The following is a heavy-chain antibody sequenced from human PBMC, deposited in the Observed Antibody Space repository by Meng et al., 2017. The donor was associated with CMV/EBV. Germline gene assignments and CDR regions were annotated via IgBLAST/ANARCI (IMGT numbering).Heavy chain of an antibody. Sequence: SVKVSCKASGGTFSSYAISWVRQAPGQGLEWMGGIIPIFGTANYAQKFQGRVTITTDESTSTAYMKLSSLRSEDTAVYYCATDPDIVVVPAAIGYYYYYGMDVWGQGTTVTVSS. V-gene: IGHV1-69*05. CDR2: IIPIFGTA. D-gene: IGHD2-2*01. J-gene: IGHJ6*02. CDR1: GGTFSSYA. CDR3: ATDPDIVVVPAAIGYYYYYGMDV.